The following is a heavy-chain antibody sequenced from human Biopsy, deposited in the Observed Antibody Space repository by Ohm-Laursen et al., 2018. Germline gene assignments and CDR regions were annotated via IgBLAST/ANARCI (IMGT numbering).Heavy chain of an antibody. CDR2: IIGIFRTA. CDR1: GGTFSSSA. J-gene: IGHJ5*02. V-gene: IGHV1-69*13. D-gene: IGHD1/OR15-1a*01. CDR3: ARGGGYNWNNGLFDP. Sequence: GASVKVSCKASGGTFSSSAITWVRQAPGQGLEWMGGIIGIFRTAHYAQKFQGRVTITADEFMSTAYMELSSLRSEDTAVYYCARGGGYNWNNGLFDPWGQGTLVTVSS.